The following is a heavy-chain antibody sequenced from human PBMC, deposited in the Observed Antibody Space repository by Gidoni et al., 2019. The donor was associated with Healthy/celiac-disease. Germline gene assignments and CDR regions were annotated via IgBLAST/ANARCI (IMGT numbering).Heavy chain of an antibody. D-gene: IGHD6-13*01. CDR3: AREGQQPDYYYGMDV. V-gene: IGHV3-21*01. CDR1: GFPFSSYS. Sequence: EVQLVESGGGLVKPGGSLRLSCAASGFPFSSYSMNWVRQAPGKGLEWVSSISSSSSYIYYADSVKGRFTISRDNAKNSLYLQMNSLRAEDTAVYYCAREGQQPDYYYGMDVWGQGTTVTVSS. CDR2: ISSSSSYI. J-gene: IGHJ6*02.